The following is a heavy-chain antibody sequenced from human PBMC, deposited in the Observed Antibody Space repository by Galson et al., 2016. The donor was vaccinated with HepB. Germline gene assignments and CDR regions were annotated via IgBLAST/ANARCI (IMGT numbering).Heavy chain of an antibody. Sequence: SLRLSCAASGFTFSNYGMSWVRQAPGKGLEWVSAITGNGGSTFYADSVKGRFTISRDNSKDTLYLQMNSLRAEDTAVYYCGPEWDEGRKTSGNYDWGQGTLVTVSS. CDR3: GPEWDEGRKTSGNYD. J-gene: IGHJ4*02. V-gene: IGHV3-23*01. CDR1: GFTFSNYG. D-gene: IGHD1-26*01. CDR2: ITGNGGST.